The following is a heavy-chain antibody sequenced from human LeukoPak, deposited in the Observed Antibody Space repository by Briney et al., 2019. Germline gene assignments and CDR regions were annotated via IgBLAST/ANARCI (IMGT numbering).Heavy chain of an antibody. V-gene: IGHV4-34*01. D-gene: IGHD4/OR15-4a*01. CDR1: GGSFSGYY. J-gene: IGHJ4*02. Sequence: KPSETLSLTCAVYGGSFSGYYWSWIRQPPGKGLEWIGEINHSGSTNYNPSLKSRVTISVDTSKNQFSLKLSSVTAADTAVYYCARVPMVTFFDYWGQGTLVTVSS. CDR2: INHSGST. CDR3: ARVPMVTFFDY.